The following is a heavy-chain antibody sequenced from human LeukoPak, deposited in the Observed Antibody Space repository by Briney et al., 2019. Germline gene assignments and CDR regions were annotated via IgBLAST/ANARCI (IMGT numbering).Heavy chain of an antibody. D-gene: IGHD3-10*01. CDR2: ISSSASTI. V-gene: IGHV3-48*03. Sequence: GGSLRLSCAASGFTFSTYDMNWVRQAPGKGLEWISYISSSASTIYYAVSVKGRFTISRDNAKNSLFLHMNSLRVDDTAIYYCARYGSGSHYWGRGTLVTVSS. J-gene: IGHJ4*02. CDR1: GFTFSTYD. CDR3: ARYGSGSHY.